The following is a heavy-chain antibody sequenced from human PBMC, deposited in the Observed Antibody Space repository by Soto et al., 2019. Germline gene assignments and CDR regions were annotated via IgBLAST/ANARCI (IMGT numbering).Heavy chain of an antibody. J-gene: IGHJ2*01. D-gene: IGHD2-2*01. Sequence: QVQLQESGPGLVKPSQTLSLTCTVSGGSISSGDYYWSWIRQPPGKGLEWIGYIYYSGSTYYNPSLKSRVTISVDTSKNQFSLKLSSVTAADTAVYYCARLTARQLLSFHWYFDLWGRGTLVTVSS. CDR1: GGSISSGDYY. CDR2: IYYSGST. CDR3: ARLTARQLLSFHWYFDL. V-gene: IGHV4-30-4*01.